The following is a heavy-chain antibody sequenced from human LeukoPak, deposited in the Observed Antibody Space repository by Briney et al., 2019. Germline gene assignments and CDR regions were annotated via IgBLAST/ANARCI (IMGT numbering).Heavy chain of an antibody. Sequence: GASVKVSCKTSGYFFPSYGISWVRQAPGQGLEWIGWITPSNGNTHYAQNFQGRVIMTTDTSTSTAYMELRSLRSDDTAVYYCAREGGIARPPYLYYYIDVWGKGTTVTVSS. V-gene: IGHV1-18*01. CDR2: ITPSNGNT. D-gene: IGHD6-6*01. CDR3: AREGGIARPPYLYYYIDV. J-gene: IGHJ6*03. CDR1: GYFFPSYG.